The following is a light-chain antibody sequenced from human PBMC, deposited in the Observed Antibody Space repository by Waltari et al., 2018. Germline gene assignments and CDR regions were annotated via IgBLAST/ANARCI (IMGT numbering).Light chain of an antibody. V-gene: IGLV2-23*02. J-gene: IGLJ1*01. CDR3: YSYAGASTYV. Sequence: QSALTQPASVSGSPGQSIPLSRTGTRRGIGGFHLVSWYQQHPGKAPKLLIYEVDKRPSGVSDRFSGSKSGNTASLTISGLQAEDETDYYCYSYAGASTYVFGTGTKVTVL. CDR1: RRGIGGFHL. CDR2: EVD.